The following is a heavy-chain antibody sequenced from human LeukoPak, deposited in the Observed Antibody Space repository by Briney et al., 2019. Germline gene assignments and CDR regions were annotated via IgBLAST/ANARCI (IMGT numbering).Heavy chain of an antibody. D-gene: IGHD3-10*01. CDR2: ISSSSSTI. Sequence: GGSLRLSCAASGFTFSSYSMNWVRQAPGKGLEWVSYISSSSSTIYYADSVKGRFTISRDNAKNSLYLQMNSLRAEDTAVYYCARDDKVFGDEPFADYWGQGTLVTVSS. J-gene: IGHJ4*02. CDR3: ARDDKVFGDEPFADY. V-gene: IGHV3-48*04. CDR1: GFTFSSYS.